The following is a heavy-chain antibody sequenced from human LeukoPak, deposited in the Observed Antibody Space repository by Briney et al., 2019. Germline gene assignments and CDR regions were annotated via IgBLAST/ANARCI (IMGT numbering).Heavy chain of an antibody. J-gene: IGHJ4*02. Sequence: SETLSLTCTVSGYSISTGYYWDWIRQPPGKGLEWIGTFYHGGSTYYNPSLKSRVTISVDTSKNQFSLKLSSVTAADTAVYYCARDAGDYWGQGTLVTVSS. V-gene: IGHV4-38-2*02. CDR2: FYHGGST. CDR3: ARDAGDY. CDR1: GYSISTGYY.